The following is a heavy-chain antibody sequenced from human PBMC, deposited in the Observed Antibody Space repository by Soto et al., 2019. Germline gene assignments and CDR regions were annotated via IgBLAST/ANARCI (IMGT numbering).Heavy chain of an antibody. J-gene: IGHJ4*02. CDR3: ARAPSGSYPEFDY. D-gene: IGHD1-26*01. CDR2: ITYDGSNQ. CDR1: GFIFSSYT. V-gene: IGHV3-30-3*01. Sequence: QVQLVESGGGVVQPGRSLRLSCAASGFIFSSYTMHWVRQAPGKGLELVGVITYDGSNQYYADSVKGRFTISRDNSRNMLFLQMNGLRPDDTAVYYCARAPSGSYPEFDYWGQGTLVTVSS.